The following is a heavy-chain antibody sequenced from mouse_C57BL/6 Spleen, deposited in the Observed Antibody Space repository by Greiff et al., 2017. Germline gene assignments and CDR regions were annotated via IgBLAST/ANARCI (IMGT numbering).Heavy chain of an antibody. D-gene: IGHD2-3*01. V-gene: IGHV1-81*01. CDR2: IYPRSGNT. CDR3: ARWLLRGNYFDY. Sequence: VMLVESGAELARPGASVKLSCKASGYTFTSYGISWVKQRTGQGLEWIGEIYPRSGNTYYNEKFKGKATLTADKSSSTAYMELRSLTSEDSAVYFCARWLLRGNYFDYWGQGTTLTVSS. CDR1: GYTFTSYG. J-gene: IGHJ2*01.